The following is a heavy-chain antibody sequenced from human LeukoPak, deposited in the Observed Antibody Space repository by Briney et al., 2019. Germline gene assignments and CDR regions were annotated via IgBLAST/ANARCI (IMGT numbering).Heavy chain of an antibody. V-gene: IGHV3-30*04. D-gene: IGHD1-26*01. J-gene: IGHJ4*02. CDR1: GFTFRSYA. CDR2: ISYDGSNK. Sequence: PGGSLRLSCAASGFTFRSYAMHWVRQAPGKGLEWVAVISYDGSNKYYADSVKGRFTISRDNSKNTLYLEMNSLRAEDTAVYYCVRTNGGTYYDYWGQGTLVAVSS. CDR3: VRTNGGTYYDY.